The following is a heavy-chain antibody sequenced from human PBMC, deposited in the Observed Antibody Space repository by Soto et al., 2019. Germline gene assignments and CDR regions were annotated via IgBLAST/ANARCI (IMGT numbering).Heavy chain of an antibody. V-gene: IGHV3-30*18. CDR3: AKGDKEYSSGWYAAY. D-gene: IGHD6-19*01. Sequence: QVQLLESGGGVVQPGRSLRLSCAASGFTFSSYGMHWVRQAPGKGLEWVAVISYDGSNKYYADSVKGRFTISRDNSKNTLYLQMNSLRAEDTAVYYCAKGDKEYSSGWYAAYWGQGTLVTVSS. CDR2: ISYDGSNK. J-gene: IGHJ4*02. CDR1: GFTFSSYG.